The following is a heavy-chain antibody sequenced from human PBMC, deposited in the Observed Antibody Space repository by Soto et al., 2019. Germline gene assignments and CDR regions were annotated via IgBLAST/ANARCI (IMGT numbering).Heavy chain of an antibody. J-gene: IGHJ4*02. D-gene: IGHD3-22*01. V-gene: IGHV3-48*02. Sequence: EVQLVESGGGLVQPGGSLRLSCAASGFTFSSYSMNWVRQSPGKGLEWVSYIISSGTMYYADSVKGRFTISRDNAKNSLYLQMTSLRDEDTAVYYCARGYDSSGDYGWFDYWGQGTLVTVSS. CDR1: GFTFSSYS. CDR2: IISSGTM. CDR3: ARGYDSSGDYGWFDY.